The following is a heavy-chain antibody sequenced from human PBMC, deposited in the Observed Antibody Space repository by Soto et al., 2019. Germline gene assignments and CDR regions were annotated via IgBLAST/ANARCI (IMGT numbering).Heavy chain of an antibody. CDR3: VKERVTGGAFDM. D-gene: IGHD2-21*02. CDR2: AAATGGDS. Sequence: PGGSLRLSCKDTGFQFAREAMSWVRHSPKKGLELVSVAAATGGDSYYADSVKGRFTISRDNSQGILFLQMNNLRGDDAGVYYCVKERVTGGAFDMWGQGTTVTVSS. V-gene: IGHV3-23*01. J-gene: IGHJ3*02. CDR1: GFQFAREA.